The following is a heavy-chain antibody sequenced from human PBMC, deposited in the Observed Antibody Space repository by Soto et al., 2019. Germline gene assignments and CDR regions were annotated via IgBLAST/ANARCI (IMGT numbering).Heavy chain of an antibody. CDR1: GGSISSGGYY. Sequence: SETLSLTCTVSGGSISSGGYYWSWIRQHPGKGLEWIGYIYYSGSTYYNPSLKSRVTISVDTSKNQFSLKLSSVTAADTAVYYCARHIVVVPAAYYYFDYWGQGTLVTVSS. J-gene: IGHJ4*02. CDR2: IYYSGST. CDR3: ARHIVVVPAAYYYFDY. V-gene: IGHV4-31*03. D-gene: IGHD2-2*01.